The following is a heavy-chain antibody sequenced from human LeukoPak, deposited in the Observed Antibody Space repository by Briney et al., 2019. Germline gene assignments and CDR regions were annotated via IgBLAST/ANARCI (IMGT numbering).Heavy chain of an antibody. D-gene: IGHD2-15*01. CDR3: TRGINWFDP. Sequence: GGSLRLSCTASGFTFGDYAMSWVRQAPGKGLEWVGFIRSKAYGGTTEYAASVKGRFTISRDDSKSIAYLQMNSLKTEDTAVYYCTRGINWFDPWGQGTLVTVSS. J-gene: IGHJ5*02. V-gene: IGHV3-49*04. CDR2: IRSKAYGGTT. CDR1: GFTFGDYA.